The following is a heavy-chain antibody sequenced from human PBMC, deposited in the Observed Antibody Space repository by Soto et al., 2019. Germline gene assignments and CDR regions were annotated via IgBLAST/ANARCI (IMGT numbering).Heavy chain of an antibody. Sequence: GGSLRLSCAASGFTFSSYWMHWVRQTPGKGLVWVSHINTYGSSTNYADSVKGRFTISRDNAKSTLYLQMNSLRAEDTAVYYCARGYSGSYERFDSWGQGTLVTVSS. J-gene: IGHJ4*02. CDR2: INTYGSST. CDR3: ARGYSGSYERFDS. V-gene: IGHV3-74*01. D-gene: IGHD1-26*01. CDR1: GFTFSSYW.